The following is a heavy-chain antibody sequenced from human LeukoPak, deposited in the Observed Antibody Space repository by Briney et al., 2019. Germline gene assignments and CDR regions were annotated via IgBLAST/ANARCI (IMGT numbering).Heavy chain of an antibody. CDR3: ARDRVYDYSNPRGFDH. J-gene: IGHJ4*02. D-gene: IGHD3-16*01. CDR1: GYPFTSFG. Sequence: GASVKVSCKASGYPFTSFGISWVRQAPGQGLEWMGWISGYNGKTKYAQNLQGRVTMTTDTSTSTAYMELGSLRSDDMAVYYCARDRVYDYSNPRGFDHWGQGTLVTASS. CDR2: ISGYNGKT. V-gene: IGHV1-18*03.